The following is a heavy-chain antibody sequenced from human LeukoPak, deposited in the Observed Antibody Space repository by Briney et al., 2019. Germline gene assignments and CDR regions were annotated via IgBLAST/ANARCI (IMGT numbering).Heavy chain of an antibody. D-gene: IGHD5-18*01. J-gene: IGHJ4*02. CDR3: AKSIQLWFRSTFDY. CDR1: GFTFSSCA. V-gene: IGHV3-23*01. CDR2: ISGSGGST. Sequence: PGGSLRLSCAASGFTFSSCAMSWVRQAPGKGLEWVSAISGSGGSTYYADSVKGRFTISRDNSKNTLYLQMNSLRAEDTAVYYCAKSIQLWFRSTFDYWGQGTLVTVSS.